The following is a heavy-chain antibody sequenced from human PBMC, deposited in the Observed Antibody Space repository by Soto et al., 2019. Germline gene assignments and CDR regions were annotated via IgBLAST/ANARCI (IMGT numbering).Heavy chain of an antibody. V-gene: IGHV1-18*01. CDR1: GYTFINYH. J-gene: IGHJ4*02. D-gene: IGHD5-12*01. CDR3: AKSPRGEMATD. CDR2: INTYNGMT. Sequence: QVQLVQSGGEVKKPGASVTVSCKASGYTFINYHITWVRQAPGQGLEWMAWINTYNGMTDYAQRFQGRVTMTRDTSTSTAYMELRNLGSGDTAVYFCAKSPRGEMATDWGQGTLVTVPS.